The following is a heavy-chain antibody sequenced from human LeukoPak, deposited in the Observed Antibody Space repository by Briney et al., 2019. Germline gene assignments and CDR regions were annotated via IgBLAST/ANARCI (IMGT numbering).Heavy chain of an antibody. V-gene: IGHV3-33*01. Sequence: PGGSLRLSCAASGFTFSSYGMHWVRQAPGKGLEWVAVIWYDGSNKYYADSVKGRFTISRDNSKNTLYLQMNSLRAEDTAVYYCAREIRFGELSRTPYYYGMDVWGQGTTVTVSS. CDR2: IWYDGSNK. D-gene: IGHD3-10*01. J-gene: IGHJ6*02. CDR1: GFTFSSYG. CDR3: AREIRFGELSRTPYYYGMDV.